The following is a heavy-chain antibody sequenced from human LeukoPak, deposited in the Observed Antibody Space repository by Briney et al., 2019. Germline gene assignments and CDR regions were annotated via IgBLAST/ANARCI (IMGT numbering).Heavy chain of an antibody. CDR1: GFSFSSYW. CDR3: ARDKPEGATRFDF. D-gene: IGHD1-26*01. Sequence: GGSLRLSCAAAGFSFSSYWMSWVRQTPGKGLEWVANIKQDGGEKYYVDSVKGRFAISRDNADNSLYLQMNSLKAEDTALYYCARDKPEGATRFDFWGQGTLVTVSS. J-gene: IGHJ4*02. CDR2: IKQDGGEK. V-gene: IGHV3-7*01.